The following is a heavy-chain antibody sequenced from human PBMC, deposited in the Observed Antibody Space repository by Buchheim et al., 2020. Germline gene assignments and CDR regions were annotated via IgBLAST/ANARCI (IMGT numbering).Heavy chain of an antibody. CDR2: ISGSGVST. J-gene: IGHJ6*02. D-gene: IGHD3-3*01. CDR1: GFTFISYA. Sequence: EVQLLESGGGLVQPGGSLRLSCAASGFTFISYAMSWVRQAPGKGLEWVSAISGSGVSTYYADSVTGRFTISRDNSKNTLYLQMNSLRAEDTAVYYCAKAGDYDFWSGYYSLHGMDVWGQGTT. V-gene: IGHV3-23*01. CDR3: AKAGDYDFWSGYYSLHGMDV.